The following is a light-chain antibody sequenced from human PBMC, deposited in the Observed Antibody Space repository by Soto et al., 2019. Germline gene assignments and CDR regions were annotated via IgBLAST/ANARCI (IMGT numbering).Light chain of an antibody. Sequence: IQLTQSPSFLSASVGDRVTITCRASQGISGYLAWYQQKPGKAPDLLIYSASTLQSGVPLRFSGRGSGTEFTLTISGLQPEDFAVYYCQQYGSSPPITFGQGTRLEIK. CDR2: SAS. CDR1: QGISGY. V-gene: IGKV1-9*01. J-gene: IGKJ5*01. CDR3: QQYGSSPPIT.